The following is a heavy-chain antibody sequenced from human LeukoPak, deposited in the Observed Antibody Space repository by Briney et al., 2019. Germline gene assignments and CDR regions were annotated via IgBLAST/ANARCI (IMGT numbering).Heavy chain of an antibody. V-gene: IGHV4-39*07. CDR3: ARDSRGQVPRRGMSHYMDV. D-gene: IGHD3-10*01. CDR1: GGSISSSSYY. J-gene: IGHJ6*03. CDR2: IYHSGST. Sequence: SETLSLTCTVSGGSISSSSYYWGWIRQPPGKGLEWIGSIYHSGSTNYNPSLKSRVTISVDKSKNQFSLKLSSVTAADTAVYYCARDSRGQVPRRGMSHYMDVWGKGTTVTVSS.